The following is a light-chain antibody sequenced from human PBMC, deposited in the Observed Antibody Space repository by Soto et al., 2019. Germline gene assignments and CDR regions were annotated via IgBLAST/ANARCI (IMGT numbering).Light chain of an antibody. V-gene: IGLV1-40*01. CDR3: QSYDSSLSGYV. CDR2: ANN. J-gene: IGLJ1*01. CDR1: SSNIGAGYD. Sequence: QSVLTQPPSVSGAPGQRVTISCTGSSSNIGAGYDVHWYQQLPGTAPKLLIYANNIRPSGVPGRFSGSKSGTSASLAITGLQAEDEADYYCQSYDSSLSGYVFGTATKVTVL.